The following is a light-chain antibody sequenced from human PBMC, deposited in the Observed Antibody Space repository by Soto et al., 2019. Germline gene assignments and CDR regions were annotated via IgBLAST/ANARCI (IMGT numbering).Light chain of an antibody. CDR1: SSDVGGYTY. V-gene: IGLV2-14*01. J-gene: IGLJ1*01. CDR3: SSFLRSTTLDYV. Sequence: QAVVTQPASVSGSPGQSITISCTGTSSDVGGYTYVSWYQRYPGKAPQLIIYEVSNRPSGVSNRFSGSKSGNTASLTISGLQAEDEADYYCSSFLRSTTLDYVFGTGTKVTVL. CDR2: EVS.